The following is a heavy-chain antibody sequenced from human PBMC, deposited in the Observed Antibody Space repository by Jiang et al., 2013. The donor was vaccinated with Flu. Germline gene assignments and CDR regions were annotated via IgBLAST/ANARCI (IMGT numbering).Heavy chain of an antibody. CDR1: GFTFGDYA. D-gene: IGHD3-3*01. J-gene: IGHJ2*01. CDR2: IRSKAYGGTT. CDR3: TKIWSGFETGYWYFDL. V-gene: IGHV3-49*04. Sequence: VQLVESGGGLVQPGRSLRLSCTASGFTFGDYAMSWVRQAPGKGLEWVGFIRSKAYGGTTEYAASVKGRFTISRDDSKSIAYLQMNSLKTEDTAVYYCTKIWSGFETGYWYFDLWGRGTLVTVSS.